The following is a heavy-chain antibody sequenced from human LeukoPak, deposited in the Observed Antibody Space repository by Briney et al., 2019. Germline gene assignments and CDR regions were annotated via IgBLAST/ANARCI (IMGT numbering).Heavy chain of an antibody. J-gene: IGHJ5*02. CDR1: GGSISSGSYY. CDR2: IYTSGST. CDR3: ASLTRDRAFDP. V-gene: IGHV4-61*02. Sequence: SSQTLSLTCTVSGGSISSGSYYWSWIRQPAGKGLEWIGRIYTSGSTYYNPSLKSRVTISVDTSKNQFSLKLGSVTAADTAVYYCASLTRDRAFDPWGQGTLVTVSS. D-gene: IGHD3-22*01.